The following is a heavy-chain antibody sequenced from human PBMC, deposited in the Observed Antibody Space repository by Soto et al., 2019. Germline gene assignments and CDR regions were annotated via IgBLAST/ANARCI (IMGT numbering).Heavy chain of an antibody. D-gene: IGHD7-27*01. Sequence: QVQLQESGPGLVKPSETLSLTCTVSGGSISNVNYCWSWIRQSPDKGLEWIGHIYNGGSTYNNPSLEGPVTISVATAKAHISLMVSSLSAATSAVYYWSRDPAGDKVNYGGQGSQVTRYS. CDR3: SRDPAGDKVNY. J-gene: IGHJ4*02. CDR1: GGSISNVNYC. CDR2: IYNGGST. V-gene: IGHV4-30-4*01.